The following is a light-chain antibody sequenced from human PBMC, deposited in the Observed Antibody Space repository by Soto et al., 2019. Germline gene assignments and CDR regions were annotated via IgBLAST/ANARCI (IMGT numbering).Light chain of an antibody. CDR1: ENVSNNY. Sequence: EVVLTQSPGTLSLSPGERATLSCRASENVSNNYLAWYQQKPGQAPRLLIFGSSYRAAGIPDRCSGSGSGTDFTLTISRLEPEDFAVYYCQQYGSSLPYTFGQVTKLEIK. J-gene: IGKJ2*01. V-gene: IGKV3-20*01. CDR3: QQYGSSLPYT. CDR2: GSS.